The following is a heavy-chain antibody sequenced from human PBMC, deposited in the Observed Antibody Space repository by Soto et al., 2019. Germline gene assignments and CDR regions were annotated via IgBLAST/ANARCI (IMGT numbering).Heavy chain of an antibody. V-gene: IGHV3-21*01. D-gene: IGHD3-22*01. CDR3: ARGEYYDSSGYYYGASFDY. CDR1: GFTFSSYS. CDR2: ISSSSSYI. J-gene: IGHJ4*02. Sequence: GGSLRLSCAASGFTFSSYSMNWVRQAPGKGLEWVSSISSSSSYIYYADSVKGRFTISRDNAKNSLYLQMDSLRAEDTAVYYCARGEYYDSSGYYYGASFDYWGQGTLVTVSS.